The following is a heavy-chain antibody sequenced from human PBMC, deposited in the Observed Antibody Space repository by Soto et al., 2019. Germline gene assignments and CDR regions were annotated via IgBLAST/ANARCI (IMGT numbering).Heavy chain of an antibody. Sequence: QVQLVQSGAEVKKPGASVKVSCEASGYTFTSYTIHWVRQAPGQRLECMGWIDAGNGITKYSQKFQGRVTITRDTSASTAYMELNSLRSEDTALYYCARWRGAFDYWGQGTPVTVSS. V-gene: IGHV1-3*01. CDR2: IDAGNGIT. CDR3: ARWRGAFDY. J-gene: IGHJ4*02. D-gene: IGHD1-26*01. CDR1: GYTFTSYT.